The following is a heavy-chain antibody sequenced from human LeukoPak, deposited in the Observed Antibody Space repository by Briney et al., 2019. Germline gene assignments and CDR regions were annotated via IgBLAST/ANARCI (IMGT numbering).Heavy chain of an antibody. J-gene: IGHJ4*02. CDR2: IRYDGSNK. V-gene: IGHV3-30*02. CDR3: AKDFSGSYHFDY. CDR1: RFTFSSYG. Sequence: GGSLRLSCAASRFTFSSYGMHWVRQAPGKGLQWVAFIRYDGSNKYYADSVKGRFTISRDNSKNTLYLQMNSLRAEDTAVYYCAKDFSGSYHFDYWGQGTLVTVSS. D-gene: IGHD1-26*01.